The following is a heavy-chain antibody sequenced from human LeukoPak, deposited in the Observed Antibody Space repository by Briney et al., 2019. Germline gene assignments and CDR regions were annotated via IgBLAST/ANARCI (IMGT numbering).Heavy chain of an antibody. J-gene: IGHJ3*02. CDR1: GFTFSSYA. Sequence: GGSLRLSCAASGFTFSSYAMSWVRQAPGKGLEWVSAISGSGGSTYYADSVKGRFTISRDNSKNTLYLQMNSLRSEDTAVYYCARRGSGSYYKPYDAFDIWGQGTMVTVSS. D-gene: IGHD3-10*01. CDR2: ISGSGGST. V-gene: IGHV3-23*01. CDR3: ARRGSGSYYKPYDAFDI.